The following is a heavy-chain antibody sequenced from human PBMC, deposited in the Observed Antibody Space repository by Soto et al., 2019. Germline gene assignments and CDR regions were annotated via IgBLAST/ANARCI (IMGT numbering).Heavy chain of an antibody. Sequence: GGSLRLSCAASGVTLSGCAMDWIRQARGKGLEWVSGLSGSGDHTYYADSVKGRFTISRDNSRSTLYLQLNSLRVEDTAIYYCAKNRHYYGSGPFDIWGQGTLVTVPS. V-gene: IGHV3-23*01. J-gene: IGHJ4*02. D-gene: IGHD3-10*01. CDR2: LSGSGDHT. CDR1: GVTLSGCA. CDR3: AKNRHYYGSGPFDI.